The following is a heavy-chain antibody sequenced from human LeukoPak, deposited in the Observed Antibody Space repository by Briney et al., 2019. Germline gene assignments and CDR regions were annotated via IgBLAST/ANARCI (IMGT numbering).Heavy chain of an antibody. V-gene: IGHV3-23*01. Sequence: GGSLRLSCAASGFTFSTYAMSWVRQAPGKGLEWVSGISGSGGSTYYADSVKGRFTISRDNSKNTLYLQMNSLRVEDTAVYYCARIGIAVLATGDWGQGTLVTVSS. CDR3: ARIGIAVLATGD. CDR1: GFTFSTYA. D-gene: IGHD6-19*01. J-gene: IGHJ4*02. CDR2: ISGSGGST.